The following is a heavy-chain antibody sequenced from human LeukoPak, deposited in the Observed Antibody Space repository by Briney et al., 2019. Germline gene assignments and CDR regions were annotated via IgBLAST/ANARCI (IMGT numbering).Heavy chain of an antibody. CDR3: ARIMILGGDFDY. V-gene: IGHV1-69*01. Sequence: SVKVSCKASGGTFSSYAISWVRQAPGQGLEWMGGIIPIFGTANYAQKFQGRVTITADESTSTAYMELSRLKSDDTAVYYCARIMILGGDFDYWGQGTLVTVSS. CDR1: GGTFSSYA. CDR2: IIPIFGTA. J-gene: IGHJ4*02. D-gene: IGHD3-22*01.